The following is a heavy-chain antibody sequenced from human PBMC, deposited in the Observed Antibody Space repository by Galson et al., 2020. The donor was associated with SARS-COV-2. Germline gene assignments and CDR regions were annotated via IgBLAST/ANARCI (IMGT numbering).Heavy chain of an antibody. CDR3: AKEYYYESTGPIDVFYI. CDR1: GFACSNYW. CDR2: INSDGTST. V-gene: IGHV3-74*01. Sequence: GASLRPSSAASGFACSNYWTQLGRQAPGKGVEWVSRINSDGTSTTYADSVKGRFTISRDNAKNTLYLQMNSLRAEDTGVYYCAKEYYYESTGPIDVFYIWGQGRMVTVSS. J-gene: IGHJ3*02. D-gene: IGHD3-22*01.